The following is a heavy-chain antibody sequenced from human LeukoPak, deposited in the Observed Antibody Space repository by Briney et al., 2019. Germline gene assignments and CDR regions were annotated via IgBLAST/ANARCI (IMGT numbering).Heavy chain of an antibody. CDR3: ARERYGNYN. V-gene: IGHV3-7*03. Sequence: PGGSLRLSCAASGFTFSIFWMIWVRQAPGKGLEWVANIKEDGSVKNYVDSVKGRFTISRDNAKNSLFLQMNSLRAEDTAVYYCARERYGNYNWGQGTLVTVSS. D-gene: IGHD4-11*01. J-gene: IGHJ4*02. CDR2: IKEDGSVK. CDR1: GFTFSIFW.